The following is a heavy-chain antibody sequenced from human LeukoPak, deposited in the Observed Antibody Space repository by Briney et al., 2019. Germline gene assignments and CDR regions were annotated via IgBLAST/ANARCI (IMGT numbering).Heavy chain of an antibody. Sequence: SETLSLTCTVSDGSISSYCWSWIRQPPGKGLEWIGYICSSGNSNYNPSLNSRVSMAIDTSKNQFTLRLSSATAADTAIYYCARYSSNVAVDWGQGTLVTVSP. CDR2: ICSSGNS. CDR3: ARYSSNVAVD. D-gene: IGHD4/OR15-4a*01. CDR1: DGSISSYC. V-gene: IGHV4-59*01. J-gene: IGHJ4*02.